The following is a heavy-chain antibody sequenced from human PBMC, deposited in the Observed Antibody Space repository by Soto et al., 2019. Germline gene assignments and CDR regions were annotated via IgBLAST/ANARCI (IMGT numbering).Heavy chain of an antibody. Sequence: QVKLVESGGGVVQPGRSLRLSCEASGFTFSSYGMHWVRQAPGKGLEWVAVTSYDGRHEYYSDAVRGRFSIYRDNARNTPYLQIENLRAEEPAVYYCANDLEATGVSYIFEYWGEGTRVTVSS. V-gene: IGHV3-30*18. CDR1: GFTFSSYG. CDR3: ANDLEATGVSYIFEY. D-gene: IGHD3-16*01. CDR2: TSYDGRHE. J-gene: IGHJ4*02.